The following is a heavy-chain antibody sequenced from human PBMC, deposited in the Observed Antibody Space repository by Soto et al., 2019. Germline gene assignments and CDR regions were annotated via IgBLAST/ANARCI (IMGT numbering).Heavy chain of an antibody. Sequence: RGSVRLSCAATGFTFNNYGMHWVRQAPGTGLEGVTLISYDGSYKYYADSVKGRFNISRDNSKSTLYLHLNSLRAEDTAVYFCSKPPGLALPGAEFYDLWGRG. CDR1: GFTFNNYG. CDR2: ISYDGSYK. CDR3: SKPPGLALPGAEFYDL. J-gene: IGHJ2*01. V-gene: IGHV3-30*18. D-gene: IGHD2-21*02.